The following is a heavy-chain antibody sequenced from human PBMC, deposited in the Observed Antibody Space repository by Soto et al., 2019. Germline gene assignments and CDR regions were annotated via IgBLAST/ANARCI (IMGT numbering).Heavy chain of an antibody. CDR3: ARDRGYDAHDYYYNAMDV. CDR1: GFNFSDHY. J-gene: IGHJ6*02. V-gene: IGHV3-11*06. Sequence: GGSLRLSCAASGFNFSDHYMNWVRQAPGKGLEWVSYISGSSRYTNFAESVKGRFTISRDNAKNSLYLQMNSLGVEDTAVYYCARDRGYDAHDYYYNAMDVWGQGATVTVSS. CDR2: ISGSSRYT. D-gene: IGHD2-15*01.